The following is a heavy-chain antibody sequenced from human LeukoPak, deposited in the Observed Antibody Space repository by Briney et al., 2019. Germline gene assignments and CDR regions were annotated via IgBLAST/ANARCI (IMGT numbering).Heavy chain of an antibody. CDR2: IYYSGST. CDR3: ATYDYGGAFDI. Sequence: SETLSLTCTVSGGSISSYYWSWIRLPPGERLEWIGYIYYSGSTNYNPSLKSRVTMAVDTSKKQFSLKLSSVTAADTAVYYCATYDYGGAFDIWGQGTMVTVSS. J-gene: IGHJ3*02. D-gene: IGHD4-17*01. CDR1: GGSISSYY. V-gene: IGHV4-59*01.